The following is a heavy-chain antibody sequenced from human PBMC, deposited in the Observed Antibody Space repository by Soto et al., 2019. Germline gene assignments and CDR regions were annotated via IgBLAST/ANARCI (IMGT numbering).Heavy chain of an antibody. CDR2: LSPTTGGT. CDR3: ARPPGYVTDWYYFDT. Sequence: ASVKVSCKTSGNTLTSFYIHWVRQAPGQGLEWVGRLSPTTGGTNYAQHFQGRVTVTWDMSTFTAYMELSGLIYEDTAVHYCARPPGYVTDWYYFDTWGQGTQVTVSS. J-gene: IGHJ4*02. V-gene: IGHV1-2*02. D-gene: IGHD3-9*01. CDR1: GNTLTSFY.